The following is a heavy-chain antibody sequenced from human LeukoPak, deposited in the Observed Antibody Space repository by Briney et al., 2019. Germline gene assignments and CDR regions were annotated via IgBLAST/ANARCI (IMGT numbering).Heavy chain of an antibody. CDR2: ISAYNGNT. Sequence: ASVKVSCKASGYTFTSYGISWVRQAPGQGLEWMGWISAYNGNTNYAQKFQGRVTMTTDTSTSTAYMELRSLRSDDTAVYYCTRDRGELPHSHFDYWGQGTLVTVSS. V-gene: IGHV1-18*01. CDR1: GYTFTSYG. D-gene: IGHD1-7*01. CDR3: TRDRGELPHSHFDY. J-gene: IGHJ4*02.